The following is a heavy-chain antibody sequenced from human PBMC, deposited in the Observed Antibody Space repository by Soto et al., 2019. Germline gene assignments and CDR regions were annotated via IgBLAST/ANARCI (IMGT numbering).Heavy chain of an antibody. D-gene: IGHD3-3*01. V-gene: IGHV4-39*01. J-gene: IGHJ4*02. CDR3: ARQPYYDFWSGYYAAFDY. CDR2: IYYSGST. Sequence: SETLSLTCTVSGGSISSSIYYWGWIRHPPGKGLEWIGSIYYSGSTYYNPSLKSRVTISVDTSKNQFSLKLSSVTAADTAVYYCARQPYYDFWSGYYAAFDYWGQGTLVTVSS. CDR1: GGSISSSIYY.